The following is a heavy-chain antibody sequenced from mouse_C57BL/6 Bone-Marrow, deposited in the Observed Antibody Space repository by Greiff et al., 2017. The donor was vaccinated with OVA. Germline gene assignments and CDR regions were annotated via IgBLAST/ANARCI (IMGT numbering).Heavy chain of an antibody. V-gene: IGHV2-4-1*01. CDR2: IWTGGGT. CDR3: ARNRVDSSGLFDY. CDR1: GFSLTSYG. Sequence: QVQLKQSGPGLVQPSQSLSITCTVSGFSLTSYGVHWVRQSPGKGLEWLGVIWTGGGTNYNSALKSRLSISKDNSKSQVFLKMNSLQTDDTARYYCARNRVDSSGLFDYWGQGTTLTVSS. D-gene: IGHD3-2*02. J-gene: IGHJ2*01.